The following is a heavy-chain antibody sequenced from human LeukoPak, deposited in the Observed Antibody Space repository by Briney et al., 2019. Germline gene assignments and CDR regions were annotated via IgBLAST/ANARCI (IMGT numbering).Heavy chain of an antibody. Sequence: GGSLRLSCAASGFTFSSYAMSWVRQAPGKGLEWVSAIRGSGGDTYYTDSVKGRFTISRDNSKNTLYLQMNSLRAEDTAVYYCAKEGADGGYGDYVDYYYGMDVWGQGTTVTVSS. CDR1: GFTFSSYA. J-gene: IGHJ6*02. V-gene: IGHV3-23*01. CDR2: IRGSGGDT. D-gene: IGHD4-17*01. CDR3: AKEGADGGYGDYVDYYYGMDV.